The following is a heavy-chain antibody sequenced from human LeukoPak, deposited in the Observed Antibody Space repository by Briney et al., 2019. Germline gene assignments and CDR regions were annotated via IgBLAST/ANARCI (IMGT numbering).Heavy chain of an antibody. V-gene: IGHV4-39*07. Sequence: SETLSLTCTVSGGSISSSSYYWGWIRQPLGKGLEWIGSIYYSGSTNYNPSLKSRVTISVDTSKNQFSLKLSSVTAADTAVYYCARDNGPYYYGMDVWGQGTTVTVSS. CDR3: ARDNGPYYYGMDV. CDR1: GGSISSSSYY. J-gene: IGHJ6*02. D-gene: IGHD4-17*01. CDR2: IYYSGST.